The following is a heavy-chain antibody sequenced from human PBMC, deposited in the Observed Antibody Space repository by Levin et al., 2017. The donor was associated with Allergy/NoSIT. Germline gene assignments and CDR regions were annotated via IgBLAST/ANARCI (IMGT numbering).Heavy chain of an antibody. CDR2: ISAYNGNT. D-gene: IGHD5-12*01. Sequence: GESLKISCKASGYTFTSYGISWVRQAPGQGLEWMGWISAYNGNTNYAQKLQGRVTMTTDTSTSTAYMELRSLRSDDTAVYYCARVLRVAIDAFDIWGQGTMVTVSS. J-gene: IGHJ3*02. CDR1: GYTFTSYG. CDR3: ARVLRVAIDAFDI. V-gene: IGHV1-18*01.